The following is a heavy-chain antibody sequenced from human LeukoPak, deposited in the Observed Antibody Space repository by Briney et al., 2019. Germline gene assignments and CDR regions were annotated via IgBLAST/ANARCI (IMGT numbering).Heavy chain of an antibody. D-gene: IGHD2-15*01. CDR3: AIDYLLGYCSGGSCYGALDY. CDR2: INPNSGGT. CDR1: GYTFTGYY. V-gene: IGHV1-2*02. J-gene: IGHJ4*02. Sequence: ASVKVSFKASGYTFTGYYMHWVRQAPGQGLEWMGWINPNSGGTNYAQKFQGRVTMTRDTSISTAYMELSRLRSDDTAVYYCAIDYLLGYCSGGSCYGALDYWGQGTLVTVSS.